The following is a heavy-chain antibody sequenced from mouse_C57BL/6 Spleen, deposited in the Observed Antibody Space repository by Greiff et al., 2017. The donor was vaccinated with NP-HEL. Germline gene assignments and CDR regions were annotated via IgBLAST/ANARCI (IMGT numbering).Heavy chain of an antibody. J-gene: IGHJ3*01. Sequence: EVQVVESGGGLVKPGGSLKLSCAASGFTFSSYAMSWVRQTPEKRLEWVATISDGGSYTYYPDNVKGRFTLSRDNAKNNLYLQMSHLKSEDTAMYYCAREDGYYGFAYWGQGTLVTVSA. D-gene: IGHD2-3*01. CDR3: AREDGYYGFAY. CDR2: ISDGGSYT. V-gene: IGHV5-4*01. CDR1: GFTFSSYA.